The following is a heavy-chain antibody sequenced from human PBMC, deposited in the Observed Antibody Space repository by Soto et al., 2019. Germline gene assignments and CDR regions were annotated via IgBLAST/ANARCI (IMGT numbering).Heavy chain of an antibody. D-gene: IGHD3-16*01. CDR2: INPAGTIT. Sequence: LRLSCAASGFPFSHYWMHWVRQTPGKGLVWVSRINPAGTITNYADSVEGRFTISRDNADSALFLQMNSLSAEDTAIYYCTSDTFGLRDTWGQGTLVTVSS. CDR3: TSDTFGLRDT. V-gene: IGHV3-74*01. CDR1: GFPFSHYW. J-gene: IGHJ5*02.